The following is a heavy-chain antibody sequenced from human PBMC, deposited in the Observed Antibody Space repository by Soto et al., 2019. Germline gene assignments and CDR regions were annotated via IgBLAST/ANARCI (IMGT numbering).Heavy chain of an antibody. CDR2: IFSSGST. CDR3: SREGSYSSYNFAHGIQLWSFDF. D-gene: IGHD5-18*01. J-gene: IGHJ4*02. V-gene: IGHV4-4*07. Sequence: SETLSLTCTVSGGSIDTFYWSWVRQPAGKGLEWIGRIFSSGSTSFNPSLEGRVAMSVDTPKNHFSLNLSSVTAADMAVYYCSREGSYSSYNFAHGIQLWSFDFWGQGALVTVSS. CDR1: GGSIDTFY.